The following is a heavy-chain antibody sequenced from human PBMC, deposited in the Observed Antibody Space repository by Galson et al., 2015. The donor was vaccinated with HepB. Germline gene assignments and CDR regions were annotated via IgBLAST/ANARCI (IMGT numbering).Heavy chain of an antibody. CDR1: GFNVSNSH. V-gene: IGHV3-53*01. J-gene: IGHJ6*02. D-gene: IGHD1-14*01. Sequence: SLRLSCAASGFNVSNSHMSWVRQAPGKGLEWVSVVYSGGSTNYADSVRGRFTISRGNSRNTLYLQINSPRAEDTAVYYCAGLEPRYYYGMDVWGQGTTVTVSS. CDR3: AGLEPRYYYGMDV. CDR2: VYSGGST.